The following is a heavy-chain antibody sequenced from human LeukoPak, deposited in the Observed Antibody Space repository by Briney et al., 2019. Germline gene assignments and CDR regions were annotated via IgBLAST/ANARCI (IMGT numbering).Heavy chain of an antibody. CDR1: GGSFSGYY. J-gene: IGHJ4*02. V-gene: IGHV4-34*01. CDR3: ARGEDPSRLFDY. CDR2: INHSGST. Sequence: SETLSLTCAVYGGSFSGYYWSWIRQPPGKGLEWIGEINHSGSTNYNPSLKSRVTISVDTSKNQFSLKLSSVTAADTAVYYCARGEDPSRLFDYWGQGTLVTVSS.